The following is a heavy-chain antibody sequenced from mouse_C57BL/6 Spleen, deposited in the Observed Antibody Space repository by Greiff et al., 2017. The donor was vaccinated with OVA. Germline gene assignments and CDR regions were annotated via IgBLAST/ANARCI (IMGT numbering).Heavy chain of an antibody. D-gene: IGHD2-3*01. CDR1: GFTFSSYT. CDR3: ARPGDGYFDY. CDR2: ISGGGGNT. V-gene: IGHV5-9*01. J-gene: IGHJ2*01. Sequence: EVKLMESGGGLVKPGGSLKLSCAASGFTFSSYTMSWVRQTPEKRLEWVATISGGGGNTYYPDSVKGRFTISRDNAKNTLYLQMSSLRSEDTALYYSARPGDGYFDYWGQGTTLTVSS.